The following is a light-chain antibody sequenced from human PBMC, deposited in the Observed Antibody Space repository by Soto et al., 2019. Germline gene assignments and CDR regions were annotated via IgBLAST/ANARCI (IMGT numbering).Light chain of an antibody. CDR3: QQYYSYPLT. J-gene: IGKJ1*01. V-gene: IGKV1-8*01. Sequence: AIRMAQSPSSLSASTGHSFTTTCRASHDISSYLDWYQQKPGKAPQLLIYAASTLQCGVPSRFSGSGSGTDFTLTISCLQSEDFATYYCQQYYSYPLTFGQGTKVDIK. CDR2: AAS. CDR1: HDISSY.